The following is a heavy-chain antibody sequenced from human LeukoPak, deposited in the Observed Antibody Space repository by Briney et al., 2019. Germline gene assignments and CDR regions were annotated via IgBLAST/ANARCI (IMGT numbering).Heavy chain of an antibody. CDR3: AKAPLGIAVVPSFDY. V-gene: IGHV3-9*01. CDR1: GFTFDDYA. J-gene: IGHJ4*02. D-gene: IGHD6-19*01. Sequence: GGSLRLSRAASGFTFDDYAMHWVRQAPGKGLEWVSGISWNSGSIGYADSVKGRFTISRDNAKNTLYLQMNSLRAEDTALYYCAKAPLGIAVVPSFDYWGQGTLVTVSS. CDR2: ISWNSGSI.